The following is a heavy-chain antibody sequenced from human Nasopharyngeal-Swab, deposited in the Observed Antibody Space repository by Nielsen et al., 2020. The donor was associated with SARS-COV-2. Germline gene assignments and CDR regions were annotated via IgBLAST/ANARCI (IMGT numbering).Heavy chain of an antibody. D-gene: IGHD2-8*01. Sequence: GESLKISCAASGFTFSLYTINWVRQAPGKGLEWVSAISSTGDYIYYAASVKGRFTISRDNAKNSVYLQMNSLRVEDTAVYYCAKGDTNGANDAFDIWGQGTMVTVSS. CDR2: ISSTGDYI. CDR3: AKGDTNGANDAFDI. V-gene: IGHV3-21*01. J-gene: IGHJ3*02. CDR1: GFTFSLYT.